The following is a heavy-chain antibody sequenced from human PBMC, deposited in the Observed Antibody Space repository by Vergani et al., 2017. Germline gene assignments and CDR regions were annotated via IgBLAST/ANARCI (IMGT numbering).Heavy chain of an antibody. CDR1: GDSVSSNSAA. CDR3: ARDVRARAVSDYGMDV. Sequence: QVQLQQSGPGLVQPSQTLSLTCAISGDSVSSNSAAWNWIRQSPSRGLEWLGRTYYRSKWYNDYAVSVKSRITINPDTSKNQFSLPLNSVTPEDTAVYYCARDVRARAVSDYGMDVWGQATTVTVSS. V-gene: IGHV6-1*01. D-gene: IGHD2-8*01. CDR2: TYYRSKWYN. J-gene: IGHJ6*01.